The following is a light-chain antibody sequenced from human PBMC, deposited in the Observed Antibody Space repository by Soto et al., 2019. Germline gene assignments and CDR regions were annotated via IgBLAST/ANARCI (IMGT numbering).Light chain of an antibody. CDR2: DAS. V-gene: IGKV1-5*01. J-gene: IGKJ1*01. CDR3: QQYNSYLWT. CDR1: QSISSW. Sequence: DIQMTQSPSTLSASVGDRVTITCRASQSISSWLAWYQQKPGKAPKLLIYDASSLESGVPIRFSGSGSGTEFTLTISSLQPDDFATYYCQQYNSYLWTFGQGTKVEIK.